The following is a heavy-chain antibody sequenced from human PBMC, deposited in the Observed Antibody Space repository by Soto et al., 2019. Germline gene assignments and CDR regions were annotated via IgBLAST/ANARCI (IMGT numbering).Heavy chain of an antibody. CDR2: ISGSGGST. CDR3: AKDSLPPIGLNAFDI. Sequence: GGSLRLSCAASGFTFTTYAMSWVRQAPGKGLEWVSAISGSGGSTYYADSVKGRFTISRDNSKNTLYLQMNSLRAEDTAVYYCAKDSLPPIGLNAFDIWGQGTMVTVSS. D-gene: IGHD3-16*02. V-gene: IGHV3-23*01. CDR1: GFTFTTYA. J-gene: IGHJ3*02.